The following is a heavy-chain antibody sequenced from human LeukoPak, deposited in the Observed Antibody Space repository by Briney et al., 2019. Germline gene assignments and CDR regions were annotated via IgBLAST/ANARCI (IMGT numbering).Heavy chain of an antibody. V-gene: IGHV3-15*01. CDR3: TTGELLWFGEPRERFDY. CDR2: IKSKTDGGTT. D-gene: IGHD3-10*01. J-gene: IGHJ4*02. Sequence: GGSLRLSCAASGFTFSNAWMSWVRQAPGKGLEWVGRIKSKTDGGTTDYAAPVKGRFTISRDDSKNTLYLQMNSLKTEDTAVYYCTTGELLWFGEPRERFDYWGQGTLVTFSS. CDR1: GFTFSNAW.